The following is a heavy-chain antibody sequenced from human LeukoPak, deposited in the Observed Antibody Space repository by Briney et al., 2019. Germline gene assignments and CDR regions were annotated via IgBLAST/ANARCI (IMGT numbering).Heavy chain of an antibody. J-gene: IGHJ4*02. V-gene: IGHV4-59*08. CDR1: GGSISSYY. CDR3: ARHYYYASGSPFDY. D-gene: IGHD3-10*01. Sequence: SETLSLTCTVSGGSISSYYWSWIRQPPGKGLEWIGYIYYSGSTNYNSSFKSRVTISIDTSKNQFSLGLSSVTAADTAVYYCARHYYYASGSPFDYWGQGTLVTVSS. CDR2: IYYSGST.